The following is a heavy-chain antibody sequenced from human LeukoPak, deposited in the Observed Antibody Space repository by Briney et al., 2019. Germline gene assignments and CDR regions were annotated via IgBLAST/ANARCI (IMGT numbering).Heavy chain of an antibody. D-gene: IGHD3-3*01. V-gene: IGHV1-18*01. CDR3: ARVGEEWLPDYYYYYVDV. J-gene: IGHJ6*03. CDR2: ISAYNGNT. Sequence: ASVKVSCKASGYTFTSYGISWVRQAPGQGVEWMGWISAYNGNTNYAQKLQGRVTMTTDTYTSTAYMELRRLRSDDTAVYYCARVGEEWLPDYYYYYVDVWGKGTTVTVSS. CDR1: GYTFTSYG.